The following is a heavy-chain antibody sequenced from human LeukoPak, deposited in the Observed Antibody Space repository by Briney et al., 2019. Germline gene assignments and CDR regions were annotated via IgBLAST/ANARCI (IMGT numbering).Heavy chain of an antibody. Sequence: SETLSLTCTVSGGSISSSSYYWGWIRQPPGKGLEWIGSIYYSGSTYYNPSLKSRVTISVDTSKNQFSLKLSSVTAADTAVYYCARDTYDILTGYQLAWFDPWGQGTLVTVSS. D-gene: IGHD3-9*01. CDR1: GGSISSSSYY. V-gene: IGHV4-39*07. CDR2: IYYSGST. CDR3: ARDTYDILTGYQLAWFDP. J-gene: IGHJ5*02.